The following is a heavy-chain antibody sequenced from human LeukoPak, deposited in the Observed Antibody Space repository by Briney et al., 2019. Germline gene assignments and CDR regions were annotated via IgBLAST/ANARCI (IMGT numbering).Heavy chain of an antibody. D-gene: IGHD2-2*01. CDR2: IYYSGST. J-gene: IGHJ5*02. CDR1: GGSISSGGYY. V-gene: IGHV4-61*08. Sequence: SETLSLTCTVSGGSISSGGYYWSWIRQPPGKGLEWIGYIYYSGSTNYNPSLKSRVTISVDTSKNQFSLKLSSVTAADTAVYYCARGSVVPAEGWFDPWGQGTLVTVSS. CDR3: ARGSVVPAEGWFDP.